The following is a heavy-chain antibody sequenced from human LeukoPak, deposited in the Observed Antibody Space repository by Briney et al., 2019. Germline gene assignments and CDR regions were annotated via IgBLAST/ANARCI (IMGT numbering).Heavy chain of an antibody. V-gene: IGHV4-38-2*02. Sequence: PSETLSLTCAVSGDSITSNYYWGWIRQPPGKGLEWIGNVYHSGSTSYNPSLESRVTTSVDTSKNQFSLRLSSVTAADTAVYYCARDYGDYVDYYYYMDVWGKGTTVTVSS. CDR2: VYHSGST. CDR3: ARDYGDYVDYYYYMDV. J-gene: IGHJ6*03. CDR1: GDSITSNYY. D-gene: IGHD4-17*01.